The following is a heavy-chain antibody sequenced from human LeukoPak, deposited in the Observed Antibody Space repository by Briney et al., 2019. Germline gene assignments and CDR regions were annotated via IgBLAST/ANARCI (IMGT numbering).Heavy chain of an antibody. D-gene: IGHD3-22*01. J-gene: IGHJ4*02. V-gene: IGHV3-23*01. CDR3: AKDHTYYYDGSGYYYFDY. Sequence: GGSLRLSCAASGFTFSSYAMSWGRQAPGKRLEWVSAISGSGGSTYYADSGKGRFTISRDNSKNTLYMKMNSLRAEDTAVYYCAKDHTYYYDGSGYYYFDYWGQGTLVTVSS. CDR1: GFTFSSYA. CDR2: ISGSGGST.